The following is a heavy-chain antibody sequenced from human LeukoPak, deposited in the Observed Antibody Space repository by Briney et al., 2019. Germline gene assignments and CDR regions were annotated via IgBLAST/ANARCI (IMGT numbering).Heavy chain of an antibody. D-gene: IGHD4-17*01. CDR3: TFSSYGDHVGVDAFDI. Sequence: PGRSLRLSCAASGFTFSSYGMHWVRQAPGKGLEWVAVIWYDGSNKYYADSVKGRFTISRDSSKNTLYLQMNSLRAEDTAVYYCTFSSYGDHVGVDAFDIWGQGTMVTVSS. V-gene: IGHV3-33*01. CDR1: GFTFSSYG. J-gene: IGHJ3*02. CDR2: IWYDGSNK.